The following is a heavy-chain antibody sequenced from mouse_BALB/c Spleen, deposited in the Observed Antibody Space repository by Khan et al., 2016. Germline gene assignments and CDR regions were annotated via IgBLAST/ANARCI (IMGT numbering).Heavy chain of an antibody. Sequence: QIQLVQSGPELKKPGETVKISCKASGYTFTNYGMNWVKQAPGKGLKWMGWINTNTGEPTYAEAFKGRFAFSLETSASTAYLQINNLKNEDTATYFCAEDYYGINWFAYWGQGTLVTVSA. CDR3: AEDYYGINWFAY. D-gene: IGHD1-1*01. V-gene: IGHV9-3*02. J-gene: IGHJ3*01. CDR1: GYTFTNYG. CDR2: INTNTGEP.